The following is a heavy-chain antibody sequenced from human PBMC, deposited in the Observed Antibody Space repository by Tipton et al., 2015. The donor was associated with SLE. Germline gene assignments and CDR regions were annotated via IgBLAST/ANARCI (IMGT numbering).Heavy chain of an antibody. D-gene: IGHD2-15*01. CDR1: GFTFSDYY. Sequence: SLRLSCAASGFTFSDYYMSWIRQAPGKGLEWVSYISSSSSTIYYADSVKGRFTISRDNAKNSLYLQMNSLRAEDTAVYYCARERGSTYDAFDIWGQGTMVTVSS. J-gene: IGHJ3*02. V-gene: IGHV3-11*04. CDR2: ISSSSSTI. CDR3: ARERGSTYDAFDI.